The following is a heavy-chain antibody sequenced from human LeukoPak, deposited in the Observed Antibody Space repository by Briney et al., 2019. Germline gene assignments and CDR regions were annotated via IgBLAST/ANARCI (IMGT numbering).Heavy chain of an antibody. CDR2: ISGSGGST. V-gene: IGHV3-23*01. J-gene: IGHJ4*02. D-gene: IGHD3-9*01. Sequence: PGGSLRLSCAASGFTFSSYGMSWVRQAPGKGLEWASAISGSGGSTYYADSVKGRFTISRDNSKNTLYLQMNSLRAEDTAVYYCAKSYFDWLLHAYYFDYWGQGTLVTVSS. CDR3: AKSYFDWLLHAYYFDY. CDR1: GFTFSSYG.